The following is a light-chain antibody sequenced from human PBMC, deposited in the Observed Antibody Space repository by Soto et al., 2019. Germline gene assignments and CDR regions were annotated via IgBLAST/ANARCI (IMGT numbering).Light chain of an antibody. Sequence: EMVLTQSPGTLSLSPGERASLACRASQSVRSNYLAWYQQKPGQAPRLLIYGASSRATGIPDRFSGSGSGTDFTLTISSLRPDDFATYYCQHYSGDRATFGQGTKVDIK. J-gene: IGKJ1*01. CDR2: GAS. CDR1: QSVRSNY. CDR3: QHYSGDRAT. V-gene: IGKV3-20*01.